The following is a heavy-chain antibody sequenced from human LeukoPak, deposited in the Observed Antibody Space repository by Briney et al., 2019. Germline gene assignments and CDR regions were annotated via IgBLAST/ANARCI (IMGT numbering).Heavy chain of an antibody. V-gene: IGHV4-39*02. CDR3: ARRVGFYGSGSLNYFDP. CDR2: VFRTGTT. D-gene: IGHD3-10*01. CDR1: GGSIASSSYY. Sequence: SETLSLTCTVSGGSIASSSYYWGWIRQPPGKGLEWIGSVFRTGTTYYSASLKSRVSISVDTSKNDFALKLASVTAADTAMYFCARRVGFYGSGSLNYFDPWGQGILVSVSS. J-gene: IGHJ5*01.